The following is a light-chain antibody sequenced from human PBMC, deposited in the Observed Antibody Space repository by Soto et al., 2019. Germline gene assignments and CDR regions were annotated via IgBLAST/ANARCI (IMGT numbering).Light chain of an antibody. CDR1: SSDVGGYNY. CDR2: EVN. Sequence: QSVLTQPASVSGSPGQSITISCTGTSSDVGGYNYVSWYQQHPGKAPKLMVFEVNNRPSGVSYRFSGSKSGNTASLTISGLQAEDEADYFCSSYSISTAYLFGTGTKLTVL. V-gene: IGLV2-14*01. J-gene: IGLJ1*01. CDR3: SSYSISTAYL.